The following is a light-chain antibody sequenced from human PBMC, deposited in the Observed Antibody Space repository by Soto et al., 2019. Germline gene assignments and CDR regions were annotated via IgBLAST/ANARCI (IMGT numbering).Light chain of an antibody. V-gene: IGLV2-14*01. CDR3: FSYTTSSTLV. J-gene: IGLJ3*02. CDR1: SSDVGGYHY. CDR2: EVS. Sequence: QSALTQPASVSGSPGQSITISCTGTSSDVGGYHYVSWYQQHPAKAPKLMIYEVSNRPSGVSHRFSGSKSGNTAALTITGLQAEDEADYYCFSYTTSSTLVCVVGTKLTVL.